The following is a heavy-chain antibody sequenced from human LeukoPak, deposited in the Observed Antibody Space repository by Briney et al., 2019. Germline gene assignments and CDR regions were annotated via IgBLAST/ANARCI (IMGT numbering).Heavy chain of an antibody. CDR2: ITTAGGRT. CDR3: ANGGISSAGLDY. Sequence: GGSLRLSCAASGFTFSSYAMSWVRQAPGKGLEWVSSITTAGGRTYYADSVKGRFTISTDNSKNTLYLQMDTLRVEDTAVYYCANGGISSAGLDYWGQRTLITVSS. J-gene: IGHJ4*02. D-gene: IGHD6-13*01. CDR1: GFTFSSYA. V-gene: IGHV3-23*01.